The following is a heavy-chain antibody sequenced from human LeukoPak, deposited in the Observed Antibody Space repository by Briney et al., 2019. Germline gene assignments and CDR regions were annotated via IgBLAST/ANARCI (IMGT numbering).Heavy chain of an antibody. J-gene: IGHJ4*02. Sequence: ASVKVSCKASGYTFTGYYMHWVRQAPGQGLEWMGWINPNSGDTNYAQKFQGRVTMTRDTSISTAYMELSRLRSDDTAVYYCARDLDYYDSSGYPGDYWGQGTLVTVSS. D-gene: IGHD3-22*01. CDR1: GYTFTGYY. CDR2: INPNSGDT. V-gene: IGHV1-2*02. CDR3: ARDLDYYDSSGYPGDY.